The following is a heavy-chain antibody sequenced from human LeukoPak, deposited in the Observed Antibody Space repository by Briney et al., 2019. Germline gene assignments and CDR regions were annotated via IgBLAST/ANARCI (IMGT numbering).Heavy chain of an antibody. CDR1: GGTFSSYA. Sequence: SVKLSCKASGGTFSSYAISWVRQAPGQGLEWMRGIIPIFGTANYAQKFKRRVTITADESTSTAYMEMSSLRSEDTAVYYCARGYDSSGYYFPFDYWGQGTLVTVSS. CDR2: IIPIFGTA. CDR3: ARGYDSSGYYFPFDY. J-gene: IGHJ4*02. D-gene: IGHD3-22*01. V-gene: IGHV1-69*13.